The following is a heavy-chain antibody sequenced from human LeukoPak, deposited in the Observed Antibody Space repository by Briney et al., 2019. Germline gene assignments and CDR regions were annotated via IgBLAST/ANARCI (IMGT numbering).Heavy chain of an antibody. CDR3: ARALSYYYDSSGYYSAAEYFQH. J-gene: IGHJ1*01. V-gene: IGHV1-69*04. CDR2: IIPILGIA. Sequence: RASVKVSCKASGGTFSSYAISWVRQAPGQGLEWMGRIIPILGIANYAQKFQGRVTITADKSTSTAYMELSSLRSEDTAVYYCARALSYYYDSSGYYSAAEYFQHWGQGTLVTLSS. D-gene: IGHD3-22*01. CDR1: GGTFSSYA.